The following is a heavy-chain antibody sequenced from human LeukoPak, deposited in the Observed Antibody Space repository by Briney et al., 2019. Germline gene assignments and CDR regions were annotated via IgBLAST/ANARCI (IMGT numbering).Heavy chain of an antibody. CDR3: ARGAWRSFDY. J-gene: IGHJ4*02. CDR1: GDSVSSNGVA. CDR2: TYYRSKWFN. V-gene: IGHV6-1*01. Sequence: SQTLSLTCAISGDSVSSNGVAWIWIRQSPSRGLEWLGRTYYRSKWFNDYAVSVNSRITISPDISKNQFSLQLNSVTPEDTAVYFCARGAWRSFDYWGQGTLVTVTS.